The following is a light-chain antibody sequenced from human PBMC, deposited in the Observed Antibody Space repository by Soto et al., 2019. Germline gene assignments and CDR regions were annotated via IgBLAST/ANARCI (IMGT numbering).Light chain of an antibody. J-gene: IGLJ1*01. CDR1: SSDVGGYNY. CDR2: EVS. Sequence: QSALTQPASVSGSPGQSITISCTGTSSDVGGYNYVSWYQQHPGKAPKLMIYEVSNRPSGVSNRFSGFKSGNTASLTISGLQAGDEADYYCSSYTSSSTLGVFGTGTKLTVL. V-gene: IGLV2-14*01. CDR3: SSYTSSSTLGV.